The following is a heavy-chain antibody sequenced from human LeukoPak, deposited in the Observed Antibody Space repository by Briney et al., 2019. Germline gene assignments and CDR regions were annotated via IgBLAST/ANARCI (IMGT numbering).Heavy chain of an antibody. CDR1: GGTFSSYA. Sequence: SVKVSCKASGGTFSSYAISWVRQAPGQGLEWMGGMIPIFGTANYAQKFQGRVTITADKSTSTAYMELSSPRSEDTAVYYCARVLRYCSGGNCYSGGLGYMDVWGKGTTVTISS. CDR3: ARVLRYCSGGNCYSGGLGYMDV. D-gene: IGHD2-15*01. J-gene: IGHJ6*03. CDR2: MIPIFGTA. V-gene: IGHV1-69*06.